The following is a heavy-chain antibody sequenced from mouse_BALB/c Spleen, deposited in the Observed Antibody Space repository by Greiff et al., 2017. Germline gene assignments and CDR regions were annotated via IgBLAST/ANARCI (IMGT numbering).Heavy chain of an antibody. CDR1: GYSITSGYY. D-gene: IGHD2-1*01. J-gene: IGHJ3*01. Sequence: EVKLQESGPGLVKPSQSLSLTCSVTGYSITSGYYWNWIRQFPGNKLEWMGYISYDGSNNYNPSLKNRISITRDTSKNQFFLKLNSVTTEDTATYYCAREGDGNYAYWGQGTLVTVSA. CDR3: AREGDGNYAY. CDR2: ISYDGSN. V-gene: IGHV3-6*02.